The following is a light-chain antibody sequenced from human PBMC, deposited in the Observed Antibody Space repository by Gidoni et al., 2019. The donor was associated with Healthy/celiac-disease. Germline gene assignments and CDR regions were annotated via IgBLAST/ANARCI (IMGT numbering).Light chain of an antibody. V-gene: IGLV3-1*01. CDR3: QAWDSSTRDVV. CDR2: QDS. J-gene: IGLJ2*01. Sequence: SYELTQPPSVSVSPGQTASITCSGDKLGDKYACWYQQKPGQSPVLVIYQDSKRPSGLPERFSGSNSGNTATLTISGTQAIDEADYYCQAWDSSTRDVVFGGGTKLTVL. CDR1: KLGDKY.